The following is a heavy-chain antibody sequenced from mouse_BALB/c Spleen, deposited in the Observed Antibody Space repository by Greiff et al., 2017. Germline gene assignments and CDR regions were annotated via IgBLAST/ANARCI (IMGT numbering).Heavy chain of an antibody. CDR1: GYTFTDYW. CDR2: IDTSDSYT. CDR3: ARGQPQGYAYYFDY. D-gene: IGHD6-1*01. V-gene: IGHV1-69*01. Sequence: QLQLKQPGAELVMPGASVKMSCKASGYTFTDYWMHWVKQRPGQGLEWIGAIDTSDSYTSYNQKFKGKATLTVDESSSPAYMQLSSLTSDDSAVYYCARGQPQGYAYYFDYWGQGTTLTGSS. J-gene: IGHJ2*01.